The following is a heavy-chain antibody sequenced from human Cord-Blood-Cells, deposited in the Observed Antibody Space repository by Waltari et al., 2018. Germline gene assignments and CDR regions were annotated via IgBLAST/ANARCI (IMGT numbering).Heavy chain of an antibody. CDR2: INPNSGGT. V-gene: IGHV1-2*04. CDR3: ARDVGGGTLDY. Sequence: QVQLVQSGAEVKKPGASVQVPCKGSGDTFTGYYMHWVRQAPGQGLEWMGWINPNSGGTNYAQKFQGWVTMTRDTSISTAYMELSRLRSDDTAVYYCARDVGGGTLDYWGQGTLVTVSS. D-gene: IGHD3-16*01. J-gene: IGHJ4*02. CDR1: GDTFTGYY.